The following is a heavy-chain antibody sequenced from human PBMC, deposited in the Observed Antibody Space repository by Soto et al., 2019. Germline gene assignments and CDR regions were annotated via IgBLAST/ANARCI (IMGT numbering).Heavy chain of an antibody. D-gene: IGHD4-17*01. CDR2: IDVGSANA. CDR3: AADMGGSIYGLGTY. V-gene: IGHV1-58*01. CDR1: GLTFSSSA. J-gene: IGHJ4*02. Sequence: QMQLVQSGPEVKKPGTSVKVSCKASGLTFSSSAVHWVRQARGHRLEWIGWIDVGSANANYAHMLQERVTINRDMXXSTAYIDVGSLRTEDTAVYYCAADMGGSIYGLGTYWGQGTLVTVSS.